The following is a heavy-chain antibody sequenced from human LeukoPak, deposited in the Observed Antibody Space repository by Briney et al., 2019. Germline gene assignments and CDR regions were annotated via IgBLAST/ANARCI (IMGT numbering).Heavy chain of an antibody. CDR1: GGSFSGYY. CDR3: ARGRRESQNFDY. CDR2: IYYSGST. Sequence: SETLSLTCAVYGGSFSGYYWSWIRQPPGKGLEWIGHIYYSGSTYYNPSLKSRVTISVDTSKNQFSLKLSSVTAADTAVYYCARGRRESQNFDYWGQGTLVTVSS. J-gene: IGHJ4*02. V-gene: IGHV4-34*09.